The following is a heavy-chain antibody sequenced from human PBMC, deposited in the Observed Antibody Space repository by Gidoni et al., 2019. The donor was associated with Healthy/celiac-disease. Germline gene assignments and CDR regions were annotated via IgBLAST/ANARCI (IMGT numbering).Heavy chain of an antibody. J-gene: IGHJ2*01. CDR2: IYYSGST. Sequence: QVQLQASGPGLVKPSETLSLTCPVSGGSFSSYYWSWIRQPPGKGLEWIGYIYYSGSTKYNPSLKSRVTISVDTSKNQFSLKLSSVTAADTAVYYCARARVVGATTSWYFDLWGRGTLVTVSS. V-gene: IGHV4-59*01. CDR1: GGSFSSYY. CDR3: ARARVVGATTSWYFDL. D-gene: IGHD1-26*01.